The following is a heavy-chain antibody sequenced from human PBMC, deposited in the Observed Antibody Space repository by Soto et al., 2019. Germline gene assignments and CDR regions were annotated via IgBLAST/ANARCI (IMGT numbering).Heavy chain of an antibody. J-gene: IGHJ6*02. D-gene: IGHD2-15*01. CDR3: ASSFHRWSKTYYYGMDV. CDR1: GGSFSGYY. CDR2: INHSGST. Sequence: QVQLQQWGAGLLKPSETLSLTCAVYGGSFSGYYWSWIRQPPGKGLEWIGEINHSGSTNYNPSLKSRVTISVDTSKNQFSLKLSSVTAADTAVYYCASSFHRWSKTYYYGMDVWGQGTTVTVSS. V-gene: IGHV4-34*01.